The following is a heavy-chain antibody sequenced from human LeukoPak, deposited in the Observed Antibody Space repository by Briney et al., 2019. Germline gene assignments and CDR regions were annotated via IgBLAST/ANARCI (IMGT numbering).Heavy chain of an antibody. D-gene: IGHD2-2*01. V-gene: IGHV3-21*01. CDR1: GFTFSSSS. Sequence: GGSLRLSCAASGFTFSSSSMNWVRQAPGRGLEWVSSISSSRSYIYYADSVKGRFTISRDNAKNSLYLQMNSLRAEDTAVYYCARGALGYCSSTSCFATQFGAWGQGTLVTVSS. J-gene: IGHJ5*02. CDR2: ISSSRSYI. CDR3: ARGALGYCSSTSCFATQFGA.